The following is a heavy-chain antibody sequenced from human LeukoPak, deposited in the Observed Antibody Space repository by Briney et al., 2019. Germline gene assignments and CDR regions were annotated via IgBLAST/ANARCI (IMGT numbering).Heavy chain of an antibody. D-gene: IGHD3-3*01. J-gene: IGHJ5*02. CDR1: GYTFTSYG. CDR3: ARVRDYDLWSGPKSVDP. CDR2: ISAYNGNT. V-gene: IGHV1-18*01. Sequence: ASVKVSCKASGYTFTSYGISWVRQAPGQGLEWMGWISAYNGNTNYAQKLQGRVTMTTDTSTSTAYMELRSLRSDDTAVYYCARVRDYDLWSGPKSVDPWGQGTLVTVSS.